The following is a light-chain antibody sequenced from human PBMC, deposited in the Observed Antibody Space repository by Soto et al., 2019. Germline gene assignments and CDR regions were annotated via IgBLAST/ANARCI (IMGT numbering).Light chain of an antibody. CDR3: SSYAGSNNFVV. V-gene: IGLV2-8*01. CDR1: SSVVGGYNY. CDR2: EVS. J-gene: IGLJ3*02. Sequence: QSALTQPPSASGSPGQSVTISCTGTSSVVGGYNYISWYQQHPGKAPKLMIYEVSKRPSGVPDRFSGSKSGNTASLTVSGLQAEDEADYYCSSYAGSNNFVVFGGGTKVTVL.